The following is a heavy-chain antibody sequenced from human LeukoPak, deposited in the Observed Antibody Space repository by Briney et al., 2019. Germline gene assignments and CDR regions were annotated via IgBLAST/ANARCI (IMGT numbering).Heavy chain of an antibody. D-gene: IGHD6-19*01. V-gene: IGHV1-8*01. CDR3: ARCIAVAGYYFDY. J-gene: IGHJ4*02. CDR2: MNPNSGNT. Sequence: ASVKVSCKASGYTFTSYDINWVRQATGQGLEWMGWMNPNSGNTGYAQKFQGRVTMTRNTSISTAYMELSSLRSEDTAVYYCARCIAVAGYYFDYWGQGTLVTVSS. CDR1: GYTFTSYD.